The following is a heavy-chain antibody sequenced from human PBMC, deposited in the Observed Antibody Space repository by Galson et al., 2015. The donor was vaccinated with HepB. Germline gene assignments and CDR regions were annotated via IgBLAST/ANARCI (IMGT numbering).Heavy chain of an antibody. J-gene: IGHJ6*02. CDR3: AKDKTLVASLYFFYGMDV. D-gene: IGHD4/OR15-4a*01. Sequence: SLRLSCAVSGFTFRDNAMHWVRQAPGKGLEWVSGIYWNSARIDYADSVKGRFTISRDNSKNTLYLQMNSLRAEDTAVYYCAKDKTLVASLYFFYGMDVWGQGTTVTVSS. CDR2: IYWNSARI. CDR1: GFTFRDNA. V-gene: IGHV3-9*01.